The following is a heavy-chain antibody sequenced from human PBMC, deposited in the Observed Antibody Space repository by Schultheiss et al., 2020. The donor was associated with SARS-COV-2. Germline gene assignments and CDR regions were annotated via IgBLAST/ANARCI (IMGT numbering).Heavy chain of an antibody. D-gene: IGHD3-22*01. V-gene: IGHV4-59*01. J-gene: IGHJ5*02. CDR2: IYYSGST. CDR3: ARGERYYDSSGPNWFDP. Sequence: SQTLSLTCTVSGGSISSYYWSWIRQPPGKGLEWIGNIYYSGSTNYNPSLKSRVTISVDTSKNQFSLKLSSVTAADTAVYYCARGERYYDSSGPNWFDPWGQGTLVTVSS. CDR1: GGSISSYY.